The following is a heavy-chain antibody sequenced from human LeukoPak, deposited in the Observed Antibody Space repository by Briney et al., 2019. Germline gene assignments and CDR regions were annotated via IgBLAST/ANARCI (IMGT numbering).Heavy chain of an antibody. CDR1: GFIFSSYG. V-gene: IGHV3-30*18. CDR2: ISFAGTNK. Sequence: GGSLRLSCAASGFIFSSYGMHWVRQAPGKGLEWVAVISFAGTNKYYADSVKGRFTISRDNSKNTLYLQMNSLRAEDTAVYYCAKDEKGGISWFDYWGQGTLVTVSS. CDR3: AKDEKGGISWFDY. D-gene: IGHD6-13*01. J-gene: IGHJ4*02.